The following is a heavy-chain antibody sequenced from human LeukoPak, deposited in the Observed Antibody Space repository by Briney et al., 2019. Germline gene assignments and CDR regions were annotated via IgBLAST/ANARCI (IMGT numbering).Heavy chain of an antibody. Sequence: ASVKGSCKASGYTFTGYYMHWVRQAPGQGLEWMGRINPNSGGTNYAQKFQGRVTMTRDTSISTAYMELSRLRSDDTAVYYCARDERAYYYMDVRGKGTTVTVSS. CDR1: GYTFTGYY. V-gene: IGHV1-2*06. J-gene: IGHJ6*03. CDR3: ARDERAYYYMDV. CDR2: INPNSGGT.